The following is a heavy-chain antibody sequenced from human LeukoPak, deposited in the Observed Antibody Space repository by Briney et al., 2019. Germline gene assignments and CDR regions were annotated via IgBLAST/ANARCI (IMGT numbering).Heavy chain of an antibody. D-gene: IGHD2-15*01. CDR3: ARGGSGLGP. CDR1: GGSISRGGYS. J-gene: IGHJ5*02. Sequence: SETLSLTSAVPGGSISRGGYSASWIRQPPGEGLEWLGYIYHIGGTSYNTSLKSRSTISVDSPRNHFSRELTSVTPADPPVINCARGGSGLGPCGQGTLVTVSS. CDR2: IYHIGGT. V-gene: IGHV4-30-2*01.